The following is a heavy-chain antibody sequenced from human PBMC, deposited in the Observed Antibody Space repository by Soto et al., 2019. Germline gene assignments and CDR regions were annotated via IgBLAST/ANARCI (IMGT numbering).Heavy chain of an antibody. CDR2: IYYSGST. Sequence: YWTGWGRQMPGKGLEWIGYIYYSGSTYYNPSLKSRVTISVDTSKNQFSLKLSSVTTADTAVYYCALHIAVAGTLGYYCGMDVWGQGTTVTVSS. J-gene: IGHJ6*02. CDR3: ALHIAVAGTLGYYCGMDV. V-gene: IGHV4-31*02. D-gene: IGHD6-19*01. CDR1: Y.